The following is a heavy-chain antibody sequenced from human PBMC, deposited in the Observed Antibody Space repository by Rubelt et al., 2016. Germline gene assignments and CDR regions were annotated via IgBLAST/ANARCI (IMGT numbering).Heavy chain of an antibody. Sequence: QVQLQESGPGLVKPSQTLSLTCTVSGGSISSGGYYWSWIRQHPGKGLEWIGYIDHSGSTYYNPALMIRFTSRVDRSQNKVSRELSAWTAADTAVNYCAGGHDLAARHTRCDYWGQGTLVTVSS. V-gene: IGHV4-31*03. CDR2: IDHSGST. CDR3: AGGHDLAARHTRCDY. D-gene: IGHD6-25*01. CDR1: GGSISSGGYY. J-gene: IGHJ4*02.